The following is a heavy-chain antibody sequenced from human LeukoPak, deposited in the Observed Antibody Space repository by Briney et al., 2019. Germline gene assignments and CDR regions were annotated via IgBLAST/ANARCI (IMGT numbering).Heavy chain of an antibody. CDR2: INWNGGST. V-gene: IGHV3-20*04. Sequence: GGSLRLSCAACGFTFDDYGMSWVRQAPGKGLEWVSGINWNGGSTGYADAVKGRFTISRDNSKNSLYLQMSSLRDEDTAVYYCPRVLGRTYYYHSGRGRYYYSTHVWRKGTTVTVSS. CDR3: PRVLGRTYYYHSGRGRYYYSTHV. J-gene: IGHJ6*03. CDR1: GFTFDDYG. D-gene: IGHD3-10*01.